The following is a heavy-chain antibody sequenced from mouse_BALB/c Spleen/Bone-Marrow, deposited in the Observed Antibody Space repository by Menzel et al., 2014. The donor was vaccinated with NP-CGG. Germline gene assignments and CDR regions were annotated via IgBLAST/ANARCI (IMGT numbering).Heavy chain of an antibody. CDR2: IWRGGST. V-gene: IGHV2-5-1*01. D-gene: IGHD2-1*01. CDR3: AKRGNYGYFDY. Sequence: VKLVESGPSLVQPSQSLSITCTVSGFSLTSYGVHWVHQSPGKGLEWLGVIWRGGSTDYNAAFMSRLSITKDNSKSQVFFKMNSLQADDTAIYYCAKRGNYGYFDYWGQGTTLTVSS. CDR1: GFSLTSYG. J-gene: IGHJ2*01.